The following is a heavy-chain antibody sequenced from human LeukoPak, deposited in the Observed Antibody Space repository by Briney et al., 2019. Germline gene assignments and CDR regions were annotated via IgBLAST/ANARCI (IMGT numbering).Heavy chain of an antibody. Sequence: GGSLILSCAASGFTFSGSAVHWVRQASGKGLEWVGRVSSKAKNYATAYTASVKGRFTVSRDDSKNTAYLQMNSLKIEDTAVYYCTRLAWEAFEDCWAQGTLVTVSS. J-gene: IGHJ4*02. CDR3: TRLAWEAFEDC. D-gene: IGHD1-26*01. V-gene: IGHV3-73*01. CDR2: VSSKAKNYAT. CDR1: GFTFSGSA.